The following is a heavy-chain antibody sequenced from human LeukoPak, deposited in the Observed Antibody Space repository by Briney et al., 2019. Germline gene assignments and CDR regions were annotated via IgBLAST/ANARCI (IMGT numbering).Heavy chain of an antibody. V-gene: IGHV3-30*03. D-gene: IGHD1-14*01. CDR1: GFTFSSYG. CDR3: ALDPEDFDY. CDR2: ISYDGSNK. Sequence: GGSLRLSCAASGFTFSSYGMHWVRQAPGKGLEWVAVISYDGSNKYYADSVKGRFTISRDNSKNTLYLQMNSLRAEDTAVYYCALDPEDFDYWGQGTLVTVSS. J-gene: IGHJ4*02.